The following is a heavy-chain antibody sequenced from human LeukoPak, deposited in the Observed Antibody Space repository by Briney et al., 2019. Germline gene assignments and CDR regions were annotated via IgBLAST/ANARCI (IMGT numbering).Heavy chain of an antibody. V-gene: IGHV3-30-3*01. CDR1: GFTFSTYA. J-gene: IGHJ5*02. Sequence: GGSLRLSCAASGFTFSTYAMHWVRQAPGKGLEWVAVISYDGSNKYYADSVKGRFTISRDNSKNTLYLQLNSLRAEDTAVYYCASSVGPHWFDPWGQGALVTVSS. CDR3: ASSVGPHWFDP. D-gene: IGHD1-26*01. CDR2: ISYDGSNK.